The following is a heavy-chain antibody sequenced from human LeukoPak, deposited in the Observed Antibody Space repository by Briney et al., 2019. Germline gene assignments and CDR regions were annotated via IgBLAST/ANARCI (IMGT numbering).Heavy chain of an antibody. CDR1: GGSISNYY. CDR3: ARQFYTAIVLFWFDP. CDR2: IYYSGST. J-gene: IGHJ5*02. V-gene: IGHV4-59*08. Sequence: SETLSLTCTVSGGSISNYYWSWIRQPPGKGLEWIGYIYYSGSTNYNPSLKSRVTISVDTSKNQFSLKLSSVTAADTAVYYCARQFYTAIVLFWFDPWGLGTLVTVSS. D-gene: IGHD5-18*01.